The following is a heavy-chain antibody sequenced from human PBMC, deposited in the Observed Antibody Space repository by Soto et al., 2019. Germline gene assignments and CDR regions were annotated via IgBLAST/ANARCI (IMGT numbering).Heavy chain of an antibody. J-gene: IGHJ4*02. D-gene: IGHD2-15*01. V-gene: IGHV1-46*03. CDR1: GYAFTSYY. CDR3: ARVYRSGGSCYSLDY. CDR2: INPSGGST. Sequence: ASVKVSCKASGYAFTSYYMHWVRQAPGQGLEWMGIINPSGGSTSYAQKFQGRVTMTRDTSTSTVYMELSSLRSEDTAVYYCARVYRSGGSCYSLDYWGQGTLVTVSS.